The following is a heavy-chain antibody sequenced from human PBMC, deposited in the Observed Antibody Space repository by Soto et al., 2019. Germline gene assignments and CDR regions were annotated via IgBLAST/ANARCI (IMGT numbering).Heavy chain of an antibody. J-gene: IGHJ1*01. CDR3: AREPSI. CDR2: IYSSGGT. V-gene: IGHV4-31*03. CDR1: GGSISSGGYF. Sequence: QVQLQESGPGLVKPSQTLSLTCTVSGGSISSGGYFWNWIRQHPGKGLEWIGYIYSSGGTYYNPCLNRRVAISVDTSKNQFPLKLSSVTAADPAVYYCAREPSICGQGALVTVSS.